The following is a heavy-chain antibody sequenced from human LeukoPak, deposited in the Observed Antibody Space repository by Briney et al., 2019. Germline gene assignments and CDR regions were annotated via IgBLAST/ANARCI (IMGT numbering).Heavy chain of an antibody. Sequence: SETLSLTCAVYGGSFSGYYWSWIRQPPGKGLEWIGEINHSGSTNYNPSLKSRVTISVDTSKNQFSLKLSSVTAADTAVYYCARDSMVRGVTQYYYYYGMDVWGQGTTVTVSS. CDR3: ARDSMVRGVTQYYYYYGMDV. J-gene: IGHJ6*02. CDR2: INHSGST. D-gene: IGHD3-10*01. V-gene: IGHV4-34*01. CDR1: GGSFSGYY.